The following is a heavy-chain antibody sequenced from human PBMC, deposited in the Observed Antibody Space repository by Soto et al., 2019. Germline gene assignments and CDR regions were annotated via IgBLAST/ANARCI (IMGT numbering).Heavy chain of an antibody. CDR2: ISAYNGNT. CDR1: GYTFTSYG. D-gene: IGHD3-10*01. J-gene: IGHJ3*02. Sequence: QVQLVQSGAEVKKPGASVKVSCKASGYTFTSYGISWVRQAPGQGLEWMGWISAYNGNTNYAQKLQGRVTMTTDTSTSTAYMELRSLRSDDTAVYYCARDREVMVRGPNDAFDIWGQGTMVTVSS. V-gene: IGHV1-18*01. CDR3: ARDREVMVRGPNDAFDI.